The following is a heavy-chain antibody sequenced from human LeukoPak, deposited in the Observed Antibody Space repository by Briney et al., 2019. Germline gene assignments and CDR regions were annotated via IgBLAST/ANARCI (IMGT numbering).Heavy chain of an antibody. Sequence: GGSLRLSCAASGFTFSRYGLHWVRQAPGRGLEWVAFIRDDGSTRYYADSVKGRFTVSRDNSKNTLYLQMDSLRTEDTAVYYCAKVPHSWGLFDSWGQGTLVTVSS. V-gene: IGHV3-30*02. CDR2: IRDDGSTR. D-gene: IGHD3-16*01. J-gene: IGHJ4*02. CDR3: AKVPHSWGLFDS. CDR1: GFTFSRYG.